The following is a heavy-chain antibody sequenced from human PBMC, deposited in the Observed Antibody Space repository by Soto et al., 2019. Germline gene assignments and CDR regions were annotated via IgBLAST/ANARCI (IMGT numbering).Heavy chain of an antibody. J-gene: IGHJ2*01. D-gene: IGHD2-15*01. CDR1: GFTFSTYS. CDR3: ASTVVTPLGFDL. V-gene: IGHV3-21*01. CDR2: ISPSSRYI. Sequence: EVQLEESGGGQVKPGGSLRLSCAAFGFTFSTYSMSWVRQAPGKGLEWVSSISPSSRYIYYADSVKGRFTISRDNAHNSLSLQMNSLSPEDTAMYYCASTVVTPLGFDLWGRGTLVTVSS.